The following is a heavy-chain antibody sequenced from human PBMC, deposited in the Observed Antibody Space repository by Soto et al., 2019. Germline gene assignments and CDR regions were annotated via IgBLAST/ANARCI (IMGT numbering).Heavy chain of an antibody. CDR2: INPSGGST. CDR1: GYTFTSYY. CDR3: ARVYCTNGVCYGFDY. V-gene: IGHV1-46*01. D-gene: IGHD2-8*01. J-gene: IGHJ4*02. Sequence: ASAKVSCKASGYTFTSYYMHWVRQAPRQGLEWMGIINPSGGSTSYAQKFQGRVTMTRDTSTSTVYMELSSLRSEDTAVYYCARVYCTNGVCYGFDYWGQGTLVTVSS.